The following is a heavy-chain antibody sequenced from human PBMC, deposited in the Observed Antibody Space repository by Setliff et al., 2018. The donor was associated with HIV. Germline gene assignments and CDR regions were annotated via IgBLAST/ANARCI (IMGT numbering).Heavy chain of an antibody. V-gene: IGHV3-74*01. CDR3: ARGDQTGYYRTYFYYMDL. CDR2: VNSDGSST. Sequence: GGSLRLSCAASGFTTSSFSMYWVRRAPGKGLVWVSRVNSDGSSTNYADSVKGRFTMSRDNAKNTLHLQMNSLRAEDTALYYCARGDQTGYYRTYFYYMDLWGKGTTVTVSS. CDR1: GFTTSSFS. D-gene: IGHD3-9*01. J-gene: IGHJ6*03.